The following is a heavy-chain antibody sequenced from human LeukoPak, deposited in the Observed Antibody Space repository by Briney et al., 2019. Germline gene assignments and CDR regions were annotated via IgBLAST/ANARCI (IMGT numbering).Heavy chain of an antibody. J-gene: IGHJ2*01. CDR1: GGTFSSYA. CDR3: ARPQGTVTGWYFDL. V-gene: IGHV1-69*01. Sequence: ASVKVSCKASGGTFSSYAISWVRQAPGQGLEWMGGIIPIFGTANYAQKFQGRVTITADESTSTAYMELSSLGSEDTAVYYCARPQGTVTGWYFDLWGRGTLVTVSS. CDR2: IIPIFGTA. D-gene: IGHD4-17*01.